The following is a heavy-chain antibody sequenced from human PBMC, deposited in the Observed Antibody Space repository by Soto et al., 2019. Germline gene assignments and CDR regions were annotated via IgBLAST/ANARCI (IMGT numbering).Heavy chain of an antibody. Sequence: QLQLQESGPGLVKPSETLSLTCSVSGGSISSGDYYWGWIRQPPGKGLEWIGSIYHSGTSYYNPSLKSRVTISVGTSKIQFSLKLSSVTAADTAVYYCARHILGGEAVWGQGTTVTVSS. V-gene: IGHV4-39*01. CDR3: ARHILGGEAV. D-gene: IGHD2-21*01. J-gene: IGHJ6*02. CDR1: GGSISSGDYY. CDR2: IYHSGTS.